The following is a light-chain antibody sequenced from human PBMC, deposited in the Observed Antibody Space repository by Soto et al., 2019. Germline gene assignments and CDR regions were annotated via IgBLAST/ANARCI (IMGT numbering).Light chain of an antibody. Sequence: EIVMTQSPATLSESTGARATLSCRASQSVSRNVAWYQQKPGQAPRLLIHDASTRATGISVRFSGSGSGTEFTLTISSLQSEDFAVYYCQQYNNWLWTFGQGTKVEIK. V-gene: IGKV3-15*01. CDR2: DAS. J-gene: IGKJ1*01. CDR3: QQYNNWLWT. CDR1: QSVSRN.